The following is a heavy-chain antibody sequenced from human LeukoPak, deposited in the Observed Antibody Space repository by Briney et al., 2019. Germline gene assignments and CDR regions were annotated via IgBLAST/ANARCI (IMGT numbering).Heavy chain of an antibody. CDR1: GYTFTSYG. V-gene: IGHV1-8*03. J-gene: IGHJ5*02. D-gene: IGHD3-10*01. CDR2: MNPNSGNT. Sequence: ASVKVSCKASGYTFTSYGINWVRQATGQGLEWMGWMNPNSGNTGYAQKFQGRVTITRNTSISTAYMELSSLRSEDTAVYYCARAHTSANWFDPWGQGTLVTVSS. CDR3: ARAHTSANWFDP.